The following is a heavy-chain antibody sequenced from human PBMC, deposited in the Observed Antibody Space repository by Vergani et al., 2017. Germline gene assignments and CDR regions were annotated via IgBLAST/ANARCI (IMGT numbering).Heavy chain of an antibody. D-gene: IGHD5-18*01. CDR2: IYHSGST. CDR1: GGSISSSNW. V-gene: IGHV4-4*02. Sequence: QVQLQESGPGLVKPSGTLSLTCAVSGGSISSSNWWSWVRQPPGKGLEWIGEIYHSGSTNYNPSLKSRVTISVDKSKNQFSLKLSSVTAADTAVYYCASSPGYSYGSSAFDIWGQGTMVTXSS. J-gene: IGHJ3*02. CDR3: ASSPGYSYGSSAFDI.